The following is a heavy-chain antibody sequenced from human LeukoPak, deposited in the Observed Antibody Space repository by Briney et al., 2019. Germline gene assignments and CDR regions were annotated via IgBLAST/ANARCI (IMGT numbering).Heavy chain of an antibody. Sequence: SETLSLTYAVYGESFSGYYWSWIRQPPGKGLEWIGEMNHSGSTNYNPSLKSRVTISVDTSKNQFSLKLSSVIAADTAVYYCARGVVGATDRFDYWGQGTLVTVSS. D-gene: IGHD1-26*01. V-gene: IGHV4-34*01. CDR2: MNHSGST. CDR3: ARGVVGATDRFDY. CDR1: GESFSGYY. J-gene: IGHJ4*02.